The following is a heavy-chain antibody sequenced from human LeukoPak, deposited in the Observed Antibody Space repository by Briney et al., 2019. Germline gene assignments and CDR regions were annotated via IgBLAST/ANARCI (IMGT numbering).Heavy chain of an antibody. J-gene: IGHJ4*02. D-gene: IGHD2-2*01. CDR1: GFTFSSYA. Sequence: GGSLRLSCAASGFTFSSYAMSWVRQAPGKGLEWVSSISSSSSYIYYADSVKGRFTISRDNAKNSLYLQMNSLRAEDTAVYYCARNLPAADYWGQGTLVTVSS. CDR2: ISSSSSYI. V-gene: IGHV3-21*01. CDR3: ARNLPAADY.